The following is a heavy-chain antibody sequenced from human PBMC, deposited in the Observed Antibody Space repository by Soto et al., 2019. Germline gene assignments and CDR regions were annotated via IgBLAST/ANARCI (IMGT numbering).Heavy chain of an antibody. CDR1: GFTVSSNY. Sequence: EVQLVESGGGLVQPGGSLRLSCAASGFTVSSNYRSWVRQAPGKGLEWVSVIYSGGSTYYADSVKGRFTISRHNSKNTLYLQMNSLRAEDTAVYYCARRSGSYYYGMDVWGQGTTVTVSS. V-gene: IGHV3-53*04. CDR3: ARRSGSYYYGMDV. D-gene: IGHD1-26*01. J-gene: IGHJ6*02. CDR2: IYSGGST.